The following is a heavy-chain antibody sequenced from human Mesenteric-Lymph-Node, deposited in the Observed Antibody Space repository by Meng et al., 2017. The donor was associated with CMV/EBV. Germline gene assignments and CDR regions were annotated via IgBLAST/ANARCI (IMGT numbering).Heavy chain of an antibody. CDR3: AKDLGSSAAYYFDY. Sequence: GESLKISCAASGFTFSSYWMSWVRQAPGKGLEWVANIKQDGSEKYYVDSVKGRFTISRDNAKNSLYLQMNSLRAEDTAVYYCAKDLGSSAAYYFDYWGQGTLVTVSS. D-gene: IGHD6-6*01. V-gene: IGHV3-7*01. J-gene: IGHJ4*02. CDR1: GFTFSSYW. CDR2: IKQDGSEK.